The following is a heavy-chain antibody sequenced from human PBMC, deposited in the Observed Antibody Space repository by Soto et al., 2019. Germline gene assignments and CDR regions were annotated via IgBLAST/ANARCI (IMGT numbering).Heavy chain of an antibody. Sequence: PGESLKISCKGSGYSFTSYWISWVRQMPGKGLEWMGRIDPSDSYTNYSPSFQGQVTISADKSISTAYLQWSSLKASDTAMYYCARQTVHYYDSSGYPRRDAFDIWGQGTMVTVSS. CDR3: ARQTVHYYDSSGYPRRDAFDI. CDR1: GYSFTSYW. D-gene: IGHD3-22*01. V-gene: IGHV5-10-1*04. CDR2: IDPSDSYT. J-gene: IGHJ3*02.